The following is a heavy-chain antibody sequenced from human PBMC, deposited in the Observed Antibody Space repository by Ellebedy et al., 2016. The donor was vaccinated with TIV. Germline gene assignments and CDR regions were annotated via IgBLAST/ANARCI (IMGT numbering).Heavy chain of an antibody. CDR2: INSDGSDT. J-gene: IGHJ3*02. CDR1: GFIFSGYW. V-gene: IGHV3-74*01. Sequence: GESLKISCAASGFIFSGYWMHWVRQAPGKGLVWVSRINSDGSDTDYADSVRGRFTISRDNAKNTLYLQMNSLRAEDTAVYYCAAEQYWEAVFDMWGQGTMVTVSS. D-gene: IGHD2-8*02. CDR3: AAEQYWEAVFDM.